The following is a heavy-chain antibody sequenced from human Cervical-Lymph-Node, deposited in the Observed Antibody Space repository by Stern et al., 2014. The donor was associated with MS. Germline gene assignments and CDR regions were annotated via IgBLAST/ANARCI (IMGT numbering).Heavy chain of an antibody. CDR1: GYSFTAYF. J-gene: IGHJ4*02. Sequence: VHLVESGAEVKKPGASVKVSCKASGYSFTAYFIHWGRQAPGQGLECMGWISTDTGGANYAQRFQGRVTMTRDTSISTTYMELSRLRSDDTAVYYCARDRGSHSDYWGQGTLVTVSS. CDR2: ISTDTGGA. CDR3: ARDRGSHSDY. V-gene: IGHV1-2*02. D-gene: IGHD1-26*01.